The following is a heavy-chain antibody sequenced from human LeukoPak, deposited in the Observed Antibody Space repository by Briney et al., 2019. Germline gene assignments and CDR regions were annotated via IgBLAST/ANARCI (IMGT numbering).Heavy chain of an antibody. D-gene: IGHD6-19*01. CDR1: GGTFSSYA. Sequence: SVKVSCKASGGTFSSYAISWVRQAPGQGLEWMGGIIPIFGTANYAQKFQGRVTITADESTSTAYMELSSLRSEDTAVYYCARPYSSGWYTGRFDPWGQGTLVTVSS. V-gene: IGHV1-69*01. J-gene: IGHJ5*02. CDR2: IIPIFGTA. CDR3: ARPYSSGWYTGRFDP.